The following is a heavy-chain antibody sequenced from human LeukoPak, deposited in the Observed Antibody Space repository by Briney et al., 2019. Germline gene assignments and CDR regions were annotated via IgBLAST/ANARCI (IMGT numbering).Heavy chain of an antibody. CDR1: GFTFSSYG. CDR2: IWHDGSNK. Sequence: GGSLKLSCAASGFTFSSYGMHWVRQAPGKGLEWVAVIWHDGSNKYYADSVKGRFTISRDNSKNTLYLQMNSLRAEDTAVYYCARDPRGWGAVAANYFDYWGQGTLVTVSS. J-gene: IGHJ4*02. V-gene: IGHV3-33*08. CDR3: ARDPRGWGAVAANYFDY. D-gene: IGHD6-19*01.